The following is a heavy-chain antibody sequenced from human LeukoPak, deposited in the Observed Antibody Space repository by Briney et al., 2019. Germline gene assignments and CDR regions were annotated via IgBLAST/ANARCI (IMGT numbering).Heavy chain of an antibody. D-gene: IGHD4-17*01. Sequence: VSSGGSLRLSCAASVFTFSSYSMNWVRQAPGKGLEWVSSISSSSSYIYYADSVKGRFTISRDNAKNSLYLQMNSLRAEDTAVYYCARVRNKAVTYYYYYYGMDVWGQGTTVTVSS. CDR1: VFTFSSYS. V-gene: IGHV3-21*01. J-gene: IGHJ6*02. CDR2: ISSSSSYI. CDR3: ARVRNKAVTYYYYYYGMDV.